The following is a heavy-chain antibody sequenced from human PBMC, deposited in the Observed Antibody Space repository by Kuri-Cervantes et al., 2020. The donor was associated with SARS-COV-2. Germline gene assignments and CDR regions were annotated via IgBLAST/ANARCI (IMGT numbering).Heavy chain of an antibody. CDR3: ARDRMAAAGDYYYYMDV. CDR1: GFTFSSYD. J-gene: IGHJ6*03. Sequence: GESLKISCAACGFTFSSYDMHWVRQATGKGLEWVSAIGTAGDTYYPGSVKGQFTISRENAKNSLYLQMNSLRAGDTAVYYCARDRMAAAGDYYYYMDVWGKGTTVTVSS. D-gene: IGHD6-13*01. CDR2: IGTAGDT. V-gene: IGHV3-13*03.